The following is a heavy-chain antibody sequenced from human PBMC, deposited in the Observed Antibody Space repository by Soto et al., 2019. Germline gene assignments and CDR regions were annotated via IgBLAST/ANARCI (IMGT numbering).Heavy chain of an antibody. J-gene: IGHJ6*02. Sequence: SETLSLTCAVSGYSISSGYYWGWIRQPPGKGLEWIGSIYHSGSTYYNPSLKSRVTISVDTSKNQFSLKLSSVTAADTAVYYCARNNSGIAARNYGMDVWGQGNTVTVYS. CDR1: GYSISSGYY. V-gene: IGHV4-38-2*01. CDR3: ARNNSGIAARNYGMDV. D-gene: IGHD6-13*01. CDR2: IYHSGST.